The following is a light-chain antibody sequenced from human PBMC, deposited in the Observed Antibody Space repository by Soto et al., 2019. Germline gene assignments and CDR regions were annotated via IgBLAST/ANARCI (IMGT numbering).Light chain of an antibody. CDR3: QQYGSSPK. CDR2: KAS. V-gene: IGKV1-5*03. Sequence: DIQMTQSPSSVSASVGDRVTITCRASQSISSWLAWYQQKPGKAPKLLIYKASSLESGVPSRFSGSGSGTEFTLTISSLQPDDFAVYYCQQYGSSPKFGQGTKVDIK. CDR1: QSISSW. J-gene: IGKJ1*01.